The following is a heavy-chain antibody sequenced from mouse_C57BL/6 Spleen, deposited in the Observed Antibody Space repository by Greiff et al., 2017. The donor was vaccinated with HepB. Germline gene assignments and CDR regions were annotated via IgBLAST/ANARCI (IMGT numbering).Heavy chain of an antibody. CDR1: GYAFSSYW. CDR3: ARKSRSSYFDY. D-gene: IGHD1-1*01. CDR2: IYPGDGDT. J-gene: IGHJ2*01. Sequence: QVQLQQSGAELVKPGASVKISCKASGYAFSSYWMNWVKQRPGKGLEWIGQIYPGDGDTNYNGKFKGKATLTADKSSSTAYMQLSSLTSEDSAVYFCARKSRSSYFDYWGQGTTLTVSS. V-gene: IGHV1-80*01.